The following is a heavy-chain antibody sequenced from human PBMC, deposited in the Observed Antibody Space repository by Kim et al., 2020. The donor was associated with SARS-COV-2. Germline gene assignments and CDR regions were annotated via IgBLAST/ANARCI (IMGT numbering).Heavy chain of an antibody. J-gene: IGHJ4*02. Sequence: SVKVSCKASGGIFTNYPISWLRRAPGQGLEWMGRITPMLDVANYAQRFQGRVTITVDKSTSTAYMELGSLTSDDTAVYYCARRCLGLSCPKGVSLDSWGQGTLVTVS. V-gene: IGHV1-69*02. CDR3: ARRCLGLSCPKGVSLDS. D-gene: IGHD2-8*01. CDR1: GGIFTNYP. CDR2: ITPMLDVA.